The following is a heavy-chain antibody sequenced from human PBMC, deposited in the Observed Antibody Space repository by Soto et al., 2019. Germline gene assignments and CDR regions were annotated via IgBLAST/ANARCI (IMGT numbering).Heavy chain of an antibody. D-gene: IGHD2-2*01. CDR2: ISTSGNYI. V-gene: IGHV3-48*03. CDR3: AREPLVPAGSFDY. CDR1: GFTFSSYE. Sequence: GGSMRLSCAASGFTFSSYEMNWVRQAPGKGLEWVSYISTSGNYIYYADSVKGRFTISRHNAKNSLYLQMTSLRVEDTAVYYCAREPLVPAGSFDYWGQGTLVTVSS. J-gene: IGHJ4*02.